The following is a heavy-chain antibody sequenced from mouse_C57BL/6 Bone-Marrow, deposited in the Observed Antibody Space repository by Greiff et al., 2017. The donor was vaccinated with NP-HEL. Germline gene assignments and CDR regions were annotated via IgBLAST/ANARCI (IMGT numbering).Heavy chain of an antibody. CDR1: GYTFTSYW. D-gene: IGHD1-1*01. CDR3: ARSEVITTALFDY. Sequence: VQLQQSGAELVKPGASVKLSCKASGYTFTSYWMHWVKQRPGQGLEWIGMIHPNSGSTNYNEKFKSKATLTVDKSSSTAYMQLSSLTSEDSAVYYCARSEVITTALFDYWGQGTTLTVSS. J-gene: IGHJ2*01. V-gene: IGHV1-64*01. CDR2: IHPNSGST.